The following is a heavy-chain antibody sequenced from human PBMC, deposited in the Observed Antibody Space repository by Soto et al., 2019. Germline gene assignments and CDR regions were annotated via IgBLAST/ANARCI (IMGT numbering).Heavy chain of an antibody. CDR1: GGNFRNYP. CDR2: ILPLLGRT. CDR3: AREGIAAAGRFDV. V-gene: IGHV1-69*01. Sequence: QVQLVQSGAEVKKPGSSVKVSCETSGGNFRNYPISWVRQVPGQGLEWMGGILPLLGRTNYGQKFQGRVTITADLSTTTAYMEVRSLRSEDTAVYYCAREGIAAAGRFDVWGQGTLVTVYS. D-gene: IGHD6-13*01. J-gene: IGHJ4*02.